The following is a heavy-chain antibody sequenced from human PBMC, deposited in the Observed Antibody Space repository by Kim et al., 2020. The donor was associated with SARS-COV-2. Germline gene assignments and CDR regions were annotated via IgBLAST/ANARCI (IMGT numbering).Heavy chain of an antibody. J-gene: IGHJ4*02. CDR3: AREARGGITDY. V-gene: IGHV3-64*01. CDR2: ITSDGGSA. CDR1: GFTFSSYA. Sequence: GGSLRLSCAASGFTFSSYAMHWVRQAPGKGLEYVSAITSDGGSAYYANSVQGRFTISRDNSKDTLYLQMGSLRAEDMAVYYCAREARGGITDYWGQGTLV. D-gene: IGHD1-1*01.